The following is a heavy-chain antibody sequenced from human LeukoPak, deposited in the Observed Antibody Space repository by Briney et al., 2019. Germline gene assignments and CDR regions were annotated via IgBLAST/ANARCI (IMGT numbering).Heavy chain of an antibody. CDR2: ISYDGSNK. V-gene: IGHV3-30-3*01. J-gene: IGHJ4*02. CDR3: AMEQRKYSAGFTIDY. D-gene: IGHD2-15*01. CDR1: GFTFSSYA. Sequence: GRSLRLSCAASGFTFSSYAMHWVRQAPGKGLEWVAVISYDGSNKYYADSVKGRFTISRDNSQNTLYLQMNSLRAEDTAVYYCAMEQRKYSAGFTIDYWGQGTLVTVSS.